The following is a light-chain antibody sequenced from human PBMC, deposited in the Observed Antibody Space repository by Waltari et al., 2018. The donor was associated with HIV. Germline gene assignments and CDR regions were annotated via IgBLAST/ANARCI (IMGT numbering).Light chain of an antibody. J-gene: IGLJ1*01. CDR3: CSYGGSWSVV. Sequence: HSALTQPRSVSGSPGQSVTISCAGANSDVGAYGYSSWYHQKSGKAPQLILYDFNKRPSGVPPRLSGAKSCDTASLTISGLQAEDEGDFYCCSYGGSWSVVFGTGTRVTVL. CDR2: DFN. V-gene: IGLV2-11*01. CDR1: NSDVGAYGY.